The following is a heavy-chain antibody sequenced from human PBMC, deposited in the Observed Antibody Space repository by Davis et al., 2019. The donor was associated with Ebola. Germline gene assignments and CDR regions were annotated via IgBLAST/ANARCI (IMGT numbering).Heavy chain of an antibody. CDR3: ARDFGIAARPSLDP. Sequence: SVKVSCKASGGTFSSYAISWVRQAPGQGLEWMGGIIPIFGTANYAQKFQGRVTITADESTSTAYMELSSLRSEDTAVYYCARDFGIAARPSLDPWGQGTLVTVSS. D-gene: IGHD6-6*01. CDR2: IIPIFGTA. V-gene: IGHV1-69*13. CDR1: GGTFSSYA. J-gene: IGHJ5*02.